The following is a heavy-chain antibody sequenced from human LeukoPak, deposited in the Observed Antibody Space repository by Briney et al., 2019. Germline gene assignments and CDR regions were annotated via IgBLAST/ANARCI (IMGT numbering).Heavy chain of an antibody. V-gene: IGHV5-51*01. CDR3: YIQPTQSPYYYYGMDV. D-gene: IGHD5-18*01. Sequence: GESLKISCQGSGYSFTSYWIGWVRQMPGKGLEWMGIIYPGDSDTRYSPSFQGQVTISADKSISTAYLQWSSLKASDTAMYYCYIQPTQSPYYYYGMDVWGQGTTVTVSS. CDR1: GYSFTSYW. CDR2: IYPGDSDT. J-gene: IGHJ6*02.